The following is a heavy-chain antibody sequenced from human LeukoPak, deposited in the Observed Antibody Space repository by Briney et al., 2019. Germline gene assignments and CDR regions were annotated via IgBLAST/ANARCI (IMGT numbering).Heavy chain of an antibody. V-gene: IGHV1-2*02. CDR1: GDTFTGYF. D-gene: IGHD3-10*01. CDR3: ARDSIRGVRLLDY. J-gene: IGHJ4*02. CDR2: INPNSGGT. Sequence: ASVKVSCKASGDTFTGYFMHWVRQAPGQGLEWMGWINPNSGGTNYAQKFQGRVTMTRDPSISTAYMELSRLRSDDTAVYYCARDSIRGVRLLDYWGQGTLVTVSS.